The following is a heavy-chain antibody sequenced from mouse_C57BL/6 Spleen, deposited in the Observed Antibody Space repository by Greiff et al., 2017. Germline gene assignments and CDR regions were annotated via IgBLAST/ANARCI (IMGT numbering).Heavy chain of an antibody. CDR2: INPNYGTT. Sequence: EVQLQQSGPELVKPGASVMISCKVSGYSFTDYNMNWVKQSNGKSLEWIGVINPNYGTTSYNQKFKGKATLTVDQSSSTAYMKLNSLTSEDSAVYYCARVYYYSSSLDNWGQGTTLTVSS. J-gene: IGHJ2*01. D-gene: IGHD1-1*01. V-gene: IGHV1-39*01. CDR1: GYSFTDYN. CDR3: ARVYYYSSSLDN.